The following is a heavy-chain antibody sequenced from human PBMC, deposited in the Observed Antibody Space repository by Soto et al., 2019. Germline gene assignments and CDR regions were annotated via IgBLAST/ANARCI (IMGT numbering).Heavy chain of an antibody. Sequence: GGSLRLSCAASGFTFSDYYMSWIRQAPGKGLEWVSYISSSGSTIYYADSVKGRFTISRDNAKNSLYLKMNSLRAEDTALYYCARELEDMVRGVMAPDYWGQGTLVTVSS. D-gene: IGHD3-10*01. CDR2: ISSSGSTI. J-gene: IGHJ4*02. CDR1: GFTFSDYY. V-gene: IGHV3-11*01. CDR3: ARELEDMVRGVMAPDY.